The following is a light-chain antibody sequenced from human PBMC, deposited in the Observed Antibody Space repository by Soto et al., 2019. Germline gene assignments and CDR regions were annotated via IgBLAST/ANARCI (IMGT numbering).Light chain of an antibody. CDR3: QQSDTTPFT. V-gene: IGKV1-39*01. CDR1: QSISTY. J-gene: IGKJ3*01. Sequence: DIQMTQSPSSLSASVGDRVTVTCRASQSISTYLYWYQQKPGKAPKLLIYAASSLETGVPSRFSGSGSGTDFTLTISSLQPEDFATYFFQQSDTTPFTFGPGTKVDIK. CDR2: AAS.